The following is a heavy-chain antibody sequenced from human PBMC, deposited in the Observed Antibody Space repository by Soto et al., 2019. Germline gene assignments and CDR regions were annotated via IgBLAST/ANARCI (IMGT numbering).Heavy chain of an antibody. CDR2: IIPIFGTA. Sequence: ALVKVSGKASGGTFSSYAISWERQAPGQGLEWMGRIIPIFGTANYAQKFQGRVTITADESTSTAYMERSSLRSEDTAVDYCSMRAGTGYYCGMDVWCQGTTVTVSS. CDR1: GGTFSSYA. V-gene: IGHV1-69*13. J-gene: IGHJ6*02. CDR3: SMRAGTGYYCGMDV. D-gene: IGHD6-19*01.